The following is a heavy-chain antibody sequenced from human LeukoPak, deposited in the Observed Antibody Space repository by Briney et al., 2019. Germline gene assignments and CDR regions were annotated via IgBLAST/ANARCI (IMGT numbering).Heavy chain of an antibody. CDR1: GGTFSSYA. V-gene: IGHV1-69*13. J-gene: IGHJ4*02. D-gene: IGHD2-2*01. Sequence: ASVKVSCKASGGTFSSYAISWVRQAPGQGLEWMGGIIPIFGTANYAQKFQGRVTITADESTSTAYMELSSLRSEDAAVYYCARGAVVVPAALAYWGQGTLVTVSS. CDR3: ARGAVVVPAALAY. CDR2: IIPIFGTA.